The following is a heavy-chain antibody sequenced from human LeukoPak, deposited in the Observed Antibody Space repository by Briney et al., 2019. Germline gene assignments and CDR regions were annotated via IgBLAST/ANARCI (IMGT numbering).Heavy chain of an antibody. CDR2: INHSGST. CDR1: GGSFSGYY. J-gene: IGHJ6*03. Sequence: SETLSLTCAVYGGSFSGYYWSWIRQPPGKGLEWIGEINHSGSTNYNPSLKSRVTISVDTSKNQFSLKLSSVPAADTAVYYCAREYSSSSAYYYYYMDVWGKGTTVTVSS. V-gene: IGHV4-34*01. CDR3: AREYSSSSAYYYYYMDV. D-gene: IGHD6-6*01.